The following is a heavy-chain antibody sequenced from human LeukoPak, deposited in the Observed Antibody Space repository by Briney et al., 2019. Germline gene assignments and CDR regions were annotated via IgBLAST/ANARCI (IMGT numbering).Heavy chain of an antibody. D-gene: IGHD6-19*01. Sequence: GGSLRLSCAASGFSFSSYAMSWVRQAPGKGLEWVSFISGSGATTYYADSAKGRFTISRDNSQNTVYLQMNTLTDEDTAVYYCVKDLRLVISVAGTPRDAFDIWGQGTVVTVSS. V-gene: IGHV3-23*01. CDR3: VKDLRLVISVAGTPRDAFDI. CDR2: ISGSGATT. CDR1: GFSFSSYA. J-gene: IGHJ3*02.